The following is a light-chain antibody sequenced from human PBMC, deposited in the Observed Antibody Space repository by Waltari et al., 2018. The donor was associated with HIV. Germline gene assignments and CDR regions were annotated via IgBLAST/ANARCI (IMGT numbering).Light chain of an antibody. V-gene: IGLV1-51*01. Sequence: QSVLTQPPSVSAAPGQKVTISCSGSSTNIGNDFVSWYQQIPGAAPKLLIYDNYMRPSGIPDRFSGSRSGTSATLGITGLQTGYEAVYYCGTWDRGLGAAVFGGGTKLTVL. J-gene: IGLJ3*02. CDR3: GTWDRGLGAAV. CDR1: STNIGNDF. CDR2: DNY.